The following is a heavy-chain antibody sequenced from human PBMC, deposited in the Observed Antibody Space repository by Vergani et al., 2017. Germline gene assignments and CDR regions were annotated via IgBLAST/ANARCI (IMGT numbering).Heavy chain of an antibody. CDR2: IYPGDSDT. CDR1: GYSFTSYW. CDR3: ARLRRVGATTYWYFTL. V-gene: IGHV5-51*01. D-gene: IGHD1-26*01. Sequence: EVQLVQSATEVKKPGESLKISCKGSGYSFTSYWIGWVRQMPGKGLEWMGIIYPGDSDTRYNVSFQGQVTISADKSISTAYLQWSSLKASDTAMYYCARLRRVGATTYWYFTLWGRGTLFTVSS. J-gene: IGHJ2*01.